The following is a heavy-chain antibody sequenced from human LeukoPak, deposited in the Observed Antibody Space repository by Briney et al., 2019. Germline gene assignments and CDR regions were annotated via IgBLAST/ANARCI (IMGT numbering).Heavy chain of an antibody. CDR1: GFTFSSHA. Sequence: GGSLRLSCAASGFTFSSHAMHWVRQAPGKGLEWVSFLSWDGNIKYYTDSVEGRFTSSRDNSRNTLYLQMNSLGPQDTAVYYCARDISGGYSFDYWGQGTLVTVSS. D-gene: IGHD1-26*01. V-gene: IGHV3-30-3*01. CDR2: LSWDGNIK. J-gene: IGHJ4*02. CDR3: ARDISGGYSFDY.